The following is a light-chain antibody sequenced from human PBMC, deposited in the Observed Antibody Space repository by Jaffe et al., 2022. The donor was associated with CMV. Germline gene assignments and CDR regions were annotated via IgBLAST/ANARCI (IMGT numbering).Light chain of an antibody. J-gene: IGKJ1*01. CDR2: KAS. Sequence: DIQMTQSPSTLSASVGDRVTITCRASQSINNWLAWYQQKPGEAPKLLIYKASNLESGVPSRFSGSGSATEFTLTISSLQPDDFATYYCQQYNSYTWTFGQGTKVEIK. CDR3: QQYNSYTWT. CDR1: QSINNW. V-gene: IGKV1-5*03.